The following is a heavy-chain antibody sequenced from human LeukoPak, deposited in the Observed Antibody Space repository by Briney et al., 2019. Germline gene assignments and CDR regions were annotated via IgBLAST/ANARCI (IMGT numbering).Heavy chain of an antibody. Sequence: GGSLRLSCAASGFTVSSNYMSWVRQAPGKGLEGVAFIRYDGSNKYYADSVKGRFTISRDNSKNTLYLQMNSLRAEDTAVYFCAKGMTAPLGYYYYYYMDVWGKGTTVTISS. CDR2: IRYDGSNK. CDR1: GFTVSSNY. V-gene: IGHV3-30*02. J-gene: IGHJ6*03. D-gene: IGHD6-13*01. CDR3: AKGMTAPLGYYYYYYMDV.